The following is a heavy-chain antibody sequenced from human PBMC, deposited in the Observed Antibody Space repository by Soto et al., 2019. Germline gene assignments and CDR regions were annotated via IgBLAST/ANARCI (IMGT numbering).Heavy chain of an antibody. Sequence: QVQLQESGPGLVKPSDTLSLTCAVSGYSISSSNWWGWIRQPPGKALEWIGYIYYSGTTYYNPSLKSRVTMSVDTSKNQFSVKLTSVTAVDTAVYYCARKEIQCPIDSWGQETLVTVAS. J-gene: IGHJ4*02. CDR3: ARKEIQCPIDS. CDR2: IYYSGTT. CDR1: GYSISSSNW. V-gene: IGHV4-28*01.